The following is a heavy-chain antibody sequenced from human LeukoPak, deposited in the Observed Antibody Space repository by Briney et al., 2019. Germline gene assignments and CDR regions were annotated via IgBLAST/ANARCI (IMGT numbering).Heavy chain of an antibody. D-gene: IGHD6-19*01. Sequence: GGSLRLSCAASGFTFSSYSMNWVRQAPGKGLEWVSSIRSSSSYIYYADSVKGRFTISRDNAKNSLYLQMNSLRAEDTAVYYCARDGVYGAVAGVHYFDYWGQGTLVTVSS. J-gene: IGHJ4*02. CDR1: GFTFSSYS. CDR3: ARDGVYGAVAGVHYFDY. CDR2: IRSSSSYI. V-gene: IGHV3-21*01.